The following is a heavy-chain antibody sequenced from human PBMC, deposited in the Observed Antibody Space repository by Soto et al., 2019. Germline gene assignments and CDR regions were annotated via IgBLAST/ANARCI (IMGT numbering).Heavy chain of an antibody. CDR2: IYYSGST. Sequence: SSETLSLTCTVSGGSISSYYWSWIRQPPGEGLEWIGYIYYSGSTNYNPSLKSRVTISVDTSKNQFSLKLSSVTAADTAVYYCARVREKANYYYYYGMDVWGQGTTVTVSS. CDR3: ARVREKANYYYYYGMDV. J-gene: IGHJ6*02. V-gene: IGHV4-59*01. CDR1: GGSISSYY.